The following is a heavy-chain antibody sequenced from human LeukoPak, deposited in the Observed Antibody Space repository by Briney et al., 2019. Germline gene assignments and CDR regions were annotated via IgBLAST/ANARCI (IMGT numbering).Heavy chain of an antibody. J-gene: IGHJ1*01. CDR1: GFTSNCCA. V-gene: IGHV3-7*01. D-gene: IGHD3-22*01. CDR3: ATYSSLNRREFQY. Sequence: PGGSLRLSCAASGFTSNCCAMSWVRQAPGKGLQWVANIKTDGSEKYYVDSVKGRFTISRDNAKNSLYLQMNSLRAEDTAVYYCATYSSLNRREFQYWGQGTLLTVSS. CDR2: IKTDGSEK.